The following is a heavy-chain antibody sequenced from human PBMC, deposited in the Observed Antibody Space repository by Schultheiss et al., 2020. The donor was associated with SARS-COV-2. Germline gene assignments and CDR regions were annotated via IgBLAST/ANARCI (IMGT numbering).Heavy chain of an antibody. J-gene: IGHJ6*02. D-gene: IGHD2/OR15-2a*01. CDR2: ISHRGNT. V-gene: IGHV4-34*01. CDR1: GGSFSGYY. Sequence: GSLRLSCAVYGGSFSGYYWSWIRQPPGKGLEWIGEISHRGNTNYNPSLKSPLTISMDTSKNQFSLKLDSVTVADTAVYYCARAPSLGISARLDVWGQGTTVTVSS. CDR3: ARAPSLGISARLDV.